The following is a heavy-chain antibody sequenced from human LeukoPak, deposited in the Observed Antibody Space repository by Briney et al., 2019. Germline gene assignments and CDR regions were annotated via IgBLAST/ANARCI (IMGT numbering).Heavy chain of an antibody. J-gene: IGHJ4*01. Sequence: PGGSLRLSCAASGFNFIDYSTNWVRQAPGKGLEWTSYIGISSGNTKYAGSVKGRFTISRDKARTSLYLQMNSLRVEDTAVYYCARDHRYAFDNWGHGTLVTVSS. CDR2: IGISSGNT. V-gene: IGHV3-48*01. D-gene: IGHD5-12*01. CDR3: ARDHRYAFDN. CDR1: GFNFIDYS.